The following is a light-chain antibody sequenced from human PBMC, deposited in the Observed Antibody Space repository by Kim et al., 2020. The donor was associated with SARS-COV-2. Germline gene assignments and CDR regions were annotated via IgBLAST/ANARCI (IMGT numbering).Light chain of an antibody. CDR2: EAS. Sequence: ASVGDRVTITCRASQDISSWLGWYQQKPGKAPKVLIYEASNLQSGVPSRFSGSGSGTDFTLIINSLQPEDFATYYCQQTHSFPLTFGGGTKVDIK. CDR1: QDISSW. J-gene: IGKJ4*01. V-gene: IGKV1D-12*01. CDR3: QQTHSFPLT.